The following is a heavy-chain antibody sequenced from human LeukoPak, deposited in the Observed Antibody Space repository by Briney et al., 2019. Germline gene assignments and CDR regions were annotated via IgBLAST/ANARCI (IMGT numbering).Heavy chain of an antibody. J-gene: IGHJ5*02. Sequence: SETLSLTCTVSGGSVGSGDYYWSRIRQPPGKSLEWIGHIHYGGSTYYKPSLKSRVTMSLDTSRNQFSLRLSSVTAADTAVYFCARVRTFRSGGSCSPWFDPWGQGTLVTVSS. D-gene: IGHD2-15*01. CDR1: GGSVGSGDYY. V-gene: IGHV4-30-4*01. CDR3: ARVRTFRSGGSCSPWFDP. CDR2: IHYGGST.